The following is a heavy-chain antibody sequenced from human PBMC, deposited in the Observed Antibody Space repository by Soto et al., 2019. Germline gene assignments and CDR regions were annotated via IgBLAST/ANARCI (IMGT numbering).Heavy chain of an antibody. CDR1: GFSFTTHW. CDR2: IKQDGGEP. Sequence: EMQLEESGGGLVQPGGSRRLSCEASGFSFTTHWMSWVRQAPGKGLEWLANIKQDGGEPYYLESVKGRLSISRDNAKQSGYLQMCGRRAEDTVVYCCARHVSQRDALDQWGQGTQVTVSS. D-gene: IGHD2-8*01. CDR3: ARHVSQRDALDQ. V-gene: IGHV3-7*03. J-gene: IGHJ3*01.